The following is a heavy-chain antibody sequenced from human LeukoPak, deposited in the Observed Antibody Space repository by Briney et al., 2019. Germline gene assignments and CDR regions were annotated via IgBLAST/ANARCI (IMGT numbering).Heavy chain of an antibody. V-gene: IGHV4-59*08. CDR2: KDYSGST. CDR3: ARQVGELLSSSLDY. J-gene: IGHJ4*02. D-gene: IGHD3-10*01. Sequence: SETLSLTCTVSGGSISRYYWSWIRQPPGKGLEWIGYKDYSGSTNYNRSLKSRVTISVDTSKNQFSLRLSSVTAADTAVYYCARQVGELLSSSLDYWGQGTLVIVSS. CDR1: GGSISRYY.